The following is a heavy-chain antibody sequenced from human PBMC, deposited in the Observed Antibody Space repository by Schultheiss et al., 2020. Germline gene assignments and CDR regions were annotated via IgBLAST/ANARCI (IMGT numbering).Heavy chain of an antibody. V-gene: IGHV3-74*01. CDR2: INWDGSST. D-gene: IGHD1-20*01. Sequence: GESLKISCAASGFTFSSYWMHWVRQGPGKALVWVSRINWDGSSTSYADSVKGRFTISRDNAKNTLYLQMNSLRAEDTAVYYCAKYRITENNAFDYWGQGTLVTVSS. CDR1: GFTFSSYW. J-gene: IGHJ4*02. CDR3: AKYRITENNAFDY.